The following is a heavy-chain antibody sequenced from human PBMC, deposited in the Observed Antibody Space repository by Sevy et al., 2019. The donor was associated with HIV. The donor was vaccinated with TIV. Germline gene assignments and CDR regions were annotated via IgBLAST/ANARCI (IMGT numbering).Heavy chain of an antibody. V-gene: IGHV3-7*01. J-gene: IGHJ6*02. CDR2: INQDGSEI. Sequence: GGSLRLSCVGAGISISSHWMNWVRQSPGKGLEWVANINQDGSEIYYVGSVKGRFTISRDNARNSGYLQMHSLSVEDSGAYYCARVMGVWGQGTTVTVSS. CDR1: GISISSHW. CDR3: ARVMGV.